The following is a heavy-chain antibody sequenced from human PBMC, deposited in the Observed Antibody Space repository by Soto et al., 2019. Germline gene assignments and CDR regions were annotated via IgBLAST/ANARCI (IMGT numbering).Heavy chain of an antibody. CDR3: ARENVEMATIRYFDY. CDR2: IIPIFGTA. D-gene: IGHD5-12*01. Sequence: QVQLVQSAAEVKKPGSSVKVSCKASGGTFSSYAISWVRQAPGQGLEWMGGIIPIFGTANYAQKFQGRVTITADESTSTAYIELSSLRSEHTAVYYCARENVEMATIRYFDYWGQGTLVTVSS. J-gene: IGHJ4*02. V-gene: IGHV1-69*12. CDR1: GGTFSSYA.